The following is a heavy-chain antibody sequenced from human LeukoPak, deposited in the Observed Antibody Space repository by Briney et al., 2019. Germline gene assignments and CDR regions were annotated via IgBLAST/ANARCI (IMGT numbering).Heavy chain of an antibody. J-gene: IGHJ4*02. CDR2: ISAYNGNT. CDR1: GYTFTSYG. CDR3: ARDPDSSGATDYFDY. V-gene: IGHV1-18*01. Sequence: ASVKVSCKASGYTFTSYGISWVRQAPGQGLEWMGWISAYNGNTNYAQKLQGRVTMTTDTSTSTAYKELRSLRSDDTAVYYCARDPDSSGATDYFDYWGQGTLVTVSS. D-gene: IGHD6-19*01.